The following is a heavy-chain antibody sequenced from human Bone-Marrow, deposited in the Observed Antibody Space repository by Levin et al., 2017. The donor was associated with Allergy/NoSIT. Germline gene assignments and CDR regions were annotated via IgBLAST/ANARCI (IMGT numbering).Heavy chain of an antibody. CDR1: GGSISTTYYY. Sequence: SQTLSLTCTVSGGSISTTYYYWVWIRQPPGKGLEWIGSFYYSGSTYSGSTYYNPSLKSRLTISVDTSKNQFSLNLTSVTAADTAVYYCAPGSGSYKICCAYWGQGTLVPVSS. V-gene: IGHV4-39*01. CDR3: APGSGSYKICCAY. D-gene: IGHD3-10*01. CDR2: FYYSGSTYSGST. J-gene: IGHJ4*02.